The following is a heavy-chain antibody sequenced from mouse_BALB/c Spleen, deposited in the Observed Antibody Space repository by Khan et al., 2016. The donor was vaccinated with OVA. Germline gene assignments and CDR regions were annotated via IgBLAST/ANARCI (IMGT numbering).Heavy chain of an antibody. CDR2: ISYSGST. V-gene: IGHV3-2*02. D-gene: IGHD1-1*01. CDR1: GYSITSGYA. Sequence: EVQLVETGPGLVKPSQSLSLTCTVTGYSITSGYAWNWIRQFPGNKLEWMGYISYSGSTGYNPSLRSRISITRDTSKNQFFLQLNSVTTEDTATYYCARKNYYGYAMDYWGQGTSVTVSS. J-gene: IGHJ4*01. CDR3: ARKNYYGYAMDY.